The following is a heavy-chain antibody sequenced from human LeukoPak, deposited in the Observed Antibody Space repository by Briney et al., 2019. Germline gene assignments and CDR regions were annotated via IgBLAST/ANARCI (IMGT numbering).Heavy chain of an antibody. CDR3: AKDPGDGYNLSYFDY. CDR1: GFTCSSYG. V-gene: IGHV3-30*18. J-gene: IGHJ4*02. Sequence: PGRSPRLSCAASGFTCSSYGMHWVRQAPGKGLEWVAVISYDGSNKYYADSVKGRFTISRDNSKNTLYLQMNSLRAEDTAVYYCAKDPGDGYNLSYFDYWGQGTLVTVSS. D-gene: IGHD5-24*01. CDR2: ISYDGSNK.